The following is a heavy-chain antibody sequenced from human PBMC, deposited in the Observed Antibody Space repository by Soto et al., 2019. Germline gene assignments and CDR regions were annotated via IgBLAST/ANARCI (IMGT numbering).Heavy chain of an antibody. V-gene: IGHV1-2*02. J-gene: IGHJ5*02. D-gene: IGHD6-13*01. CDR3: ARDLWYSSSPEYNWFDP. CDR1: GYTFNSYY. CDR2: INPNSGGT. Sequence: ASVKVSCKASGYTFNSYYMHWVRQAPGQGLEWMGWINPNSGGTNYAQKFQGRVTMTRDTSISTAYMELSRLRSDDTAVYYCARDLWYSSSPEYNWFDPWGQGTLVTVSS.